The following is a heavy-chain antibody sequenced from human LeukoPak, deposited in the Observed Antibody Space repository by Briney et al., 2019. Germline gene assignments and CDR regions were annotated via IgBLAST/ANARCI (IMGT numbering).Heavy chain of an antibody. Sequence: ASVKVSCKVSGYTLTELSMHWVRRAPGKGLEWMGGFDPEDGETIYAQKFQGRVTMTEDTSTDTAYMELSSLRSEDTAVYYCATVYSGSYHYYFDYWGQGTLVAVSS. CDR2: FDPEDGET. D-gene: IGHD1-26*01. J-gene: IGHJ4*02. CDR1: GYTLTELS. V-gene: IGHV1-24*01. CDR3: ATVYSGSYHYYFDY.